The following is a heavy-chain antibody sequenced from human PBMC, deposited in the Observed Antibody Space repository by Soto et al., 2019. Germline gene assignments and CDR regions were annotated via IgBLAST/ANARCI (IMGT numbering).Heavy chain of an antibody. V-gene: IGHV4-39*01. CDR2: IYYSGST. D-gene: IGHD6-13*01. CDR3: ARRLSSSWYSPLGF. J-gene: IGHJ6*02. CDR1: GGSISSSSYY. Sequence: PSETLSLTCTVSGGSISSSSYYWDWIRQPPGKGLEWIGSIYYSGSTYYNASLKSRVTISVDTSKNKFSLKLSSVTAADTAVYYCARRLSSSWYSPLGFWGQGTTVT.